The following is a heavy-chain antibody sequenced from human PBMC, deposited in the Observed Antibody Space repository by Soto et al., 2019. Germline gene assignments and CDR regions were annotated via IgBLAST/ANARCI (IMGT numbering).Heavy chain of an antibody. CDR2: IYHNGST. D-gene: IGHD6-19*01. CDR1: GGSISSGGYS. Sequence: QLQLQESGSGLVKPSQTLSLTCAVSGGSISSGGYSWSWIRQPPGKGLEWIGYIYHNGSTYYNPSLKGRVTITVDRSKNQFSLKMSSVTAADTAVYYWARAGGLGAVAADYWGQGTLVTVSS. V-gene: IGHV4-30-2*01. CDR3: ARAGGLGAVAADY. J-gene: IGHJ4*02.